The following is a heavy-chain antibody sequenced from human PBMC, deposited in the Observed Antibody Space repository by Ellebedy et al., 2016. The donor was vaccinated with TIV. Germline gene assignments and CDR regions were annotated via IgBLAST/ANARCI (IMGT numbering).Heavy chain of an antibody. CDR2: IWHDGRSE. V-gene: IGHV3-33*08. CDR3: ARDGGGSERYLWYFDR. D-gene: IGHD3-10*01. J-gene: IGHJ2*01. Sequence: GESLKISCVSSGFVFSTYGMHWVRQAPGKGLEWVAAIWHDGRSEYYVDSVKGRFTISRDNSKNTLYLQMNSLRAEDTAVYYCARDGGGSERYLWYFDRWGRGTLVTVSS. CDR1: GFVFSTYG.